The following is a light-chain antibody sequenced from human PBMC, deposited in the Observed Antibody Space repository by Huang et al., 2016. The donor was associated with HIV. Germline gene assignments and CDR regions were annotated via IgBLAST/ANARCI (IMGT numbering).Light chain of an antibody. Sequence: DIQMTQSPSTLSASVGDRVTMTCRASQSIITWLVWYQQKPGKAPNLLIYKASTLGSGVPSRFSGSGCGTEFTLTISSLQPDDFATYYCQQYNSYLLTFGGGTKVEIK. CDR1: QSIITW. J-gene: IGKJ4*01. V-gene: IGKV1-5*03. CDR3: QQYNSYLLT. CDR2: KAS.